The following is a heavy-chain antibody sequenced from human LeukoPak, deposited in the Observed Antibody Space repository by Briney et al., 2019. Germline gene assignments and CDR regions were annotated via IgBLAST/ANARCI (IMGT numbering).Heavy chain of an antibody. CDR1: GFTFSSYG. CDR3: AKSGLPDIVVVVAATRGGWFDP. D-gene: IGHD2-15*01. CDR2: ISYDGSNK. Sequence: GGSLRLSCAASGFTFSSYGMHWVRQAPGKGLEWAAVISYDGSNKYYADSVKGRFTISRDNSKNTLYLQMNSLRAEDTAVYYCAKSGLPDIVVVVAATRGGWFDPWGQGTLVTVSS. V-gene: IGHV3-30*18. J-gene: IGHJ5*02.